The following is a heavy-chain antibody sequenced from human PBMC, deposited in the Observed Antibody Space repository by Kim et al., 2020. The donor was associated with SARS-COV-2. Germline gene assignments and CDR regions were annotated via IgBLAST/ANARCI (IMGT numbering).Heavy chain of an antibody. J-gene: IGHJ4*02. V-gene: IGHV1-69*13. CDR3: ARNPTFIVGATRVHRDY. CDR1: GGTFSSYA. Sequence: SVKVSCKASGGTFSSYAISWVRQAPGQGLEWMGGIIPIFGTANYAQKFQGRVTITADESTSTAYMELSSLRSEDTAVYYCARNPTFIVGATRVHRDYWGQGTLVTVSS. D-gene: IGHD1-26*01. CDR2: IIPIFGTA.